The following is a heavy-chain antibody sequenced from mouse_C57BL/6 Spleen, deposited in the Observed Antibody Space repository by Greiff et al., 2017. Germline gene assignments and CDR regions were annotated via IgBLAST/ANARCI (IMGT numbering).Heavy chain of an antibody. J-gene: IGHJ1*03. V-gene: IGHV1-64*01. CDR1: GYTFTSYW. D-gene: IGHD1-1*01. CDR2: FHPNSGST. Sequence: QVQLQQPGAELVKPGASVKLSCKASGYTFTSYWMHWVKQRPGQGLEWIGMFHPNSGSTNYNEKFKSKATLTVDKSSSTAYMQLSSLTSEDSAVYYCAREDYYYGSSYRYFDVWGTGTTVTVSS. CDR3: AREDYYYGSSYRYFDV.